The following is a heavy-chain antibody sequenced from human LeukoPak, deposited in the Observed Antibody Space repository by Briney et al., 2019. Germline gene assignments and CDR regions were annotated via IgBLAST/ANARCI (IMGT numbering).Heavy chain of an antibody. D-gene: IGHD3-16*01. V-gene: IGHV1-8*01. CDR1: GYTFTSHD. J-gene: IGHJ4*02. CDR3: ARRATLGGLRLVFDY. CDR2: MNPNSGNT. Sequence: ASVKVSCKASGYTFTSHDINWVRQATGQGLEWMGWMNPNSGNTGYAQKFQGRVIMTRDTAINTAYMELSSLRSEDTAVYYCARRATLGGLRLVFDYWGQGTLVTVSS.